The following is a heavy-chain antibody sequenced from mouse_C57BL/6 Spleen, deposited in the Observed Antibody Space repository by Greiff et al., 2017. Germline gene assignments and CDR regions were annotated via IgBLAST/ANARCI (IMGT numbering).Heavy chain of an antibody. CDR2: ISDGGSYT. V-gene: IGHV5-4*01. CDR3: ARDALDSSGSWFAY. J-gene: IGHJ3*01. D-gene: IGHD3-2*02. Sequence: DVKLVESGGGLVKPGGSLKLSCAASGFTFSSYAMSWVRQTPEKRLEWVATISDGGSYTYYPDNVKGRFTISRDNAKNNLYLQMSHLKSEDTAMYYCARDALDSSGSWFAYWGQGTLVTVSA. CDR1: GFTFSSYA.